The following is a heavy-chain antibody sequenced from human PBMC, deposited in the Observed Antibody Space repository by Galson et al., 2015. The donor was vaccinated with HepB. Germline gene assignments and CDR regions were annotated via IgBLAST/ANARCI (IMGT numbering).Heavy chain of an antibody. CDR3: SASSSGWREIPYYYYYGMDV. CDR2: ISSSSSYI. J-gene: IGHJ6*02. D-gene: IGHD6-19*01. V-gene: IGHV3-21*01. Sequence: SLRLSCAASGFTFSSYSMNWVRQAPGKGLEWVSSISSSSSYIYYADSVKGRFTISRDNAKNSLYLQMNSLRAEDTAVYYCSASSSGWREIPYYYYYGMDVWGQGTTVTVSS. CDR1: GFTFSSYS.